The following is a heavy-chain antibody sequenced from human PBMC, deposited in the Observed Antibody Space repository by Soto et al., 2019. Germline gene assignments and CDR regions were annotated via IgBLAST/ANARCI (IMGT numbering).Heavy chain of an antibody. CDR2: IYYSGST. D-gene: IGHD6-13*01. CDR1: GGSISSGGYY. J-gene: IGHJ5*02. Sequence: LSLTCTVSGGSISSGGYYWSWIRQHPGKGLEWIGYIYYSGSTYYNPSLKSRVTISVDTSKNQFSLKLSSVTAADTAGYYCARECYPPTISSSCHLRARMQHNWFDPWGQGTLVTSSS. CDR3: ARECYPPTISSSCHLRARMQHNWFDP. V-gene: IGHV4-31*03.